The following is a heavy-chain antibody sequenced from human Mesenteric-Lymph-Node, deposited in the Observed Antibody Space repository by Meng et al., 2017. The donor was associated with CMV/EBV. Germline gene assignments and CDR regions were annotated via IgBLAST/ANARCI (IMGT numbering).Heavy chain of an antibody. CDR3: AKDLDYGGKAYDAFDI. D-gene: IGHD4-23*01. CDR1: GFTFGDYP. Sequence: GESLKISCAASGFTFGDYPMDWVRQAPGKGLEWVAVISKDGRKEYYADSVKGRFTISRDNSKNTLYLQMNSLRAEDTAVYYCAKDLDYGGKAYDAFDIWGQGTMVTVSS. J-gene: IGHJ3*02. V-gene: IGHV3-30-3*02. CDR2: ISKDGRKE.